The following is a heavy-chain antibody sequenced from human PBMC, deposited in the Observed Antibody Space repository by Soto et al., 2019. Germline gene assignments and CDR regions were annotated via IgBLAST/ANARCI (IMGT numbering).Heavy chain of an antibody. D-gene: IGHD6-13*01. CDR3: ARDLVSRSLDY. V-gene: IGHV3-21*01. J-gene: IGHJ4*02. CDR1: GFTFSSYT. Sequence: GGSLRLSCAASGFTFSSYTMSWVRQAPGKGLEWVSSISGSSGFIYYADSVKGRFTISRDNAKNSLYLQMSSLRAEDTAIYYCARDLVSRSLDYWGQGTLVTVSS. CDR2: ISGSSGFI.